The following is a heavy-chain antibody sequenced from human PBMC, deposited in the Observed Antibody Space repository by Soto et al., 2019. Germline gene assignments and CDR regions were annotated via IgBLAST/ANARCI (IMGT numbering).Heavy chain of an antibody. CDR3: AKVHHNSRSFDY. CDR1: GFTFSISA. Sequence: GESLKISCRASGFTFSISAMTWVRQAPGKGLEWVSTTGGNGRTTYFADSVKGRFTVSRDNSKNTLDLQMSSLRAEDSAVYYCAKVHHNSRSFDYWGQGTLVTVSS. CDR2: TGGNGRTT. J-gene: IGHJ4*02. V-gene: IGHV3-23*01.